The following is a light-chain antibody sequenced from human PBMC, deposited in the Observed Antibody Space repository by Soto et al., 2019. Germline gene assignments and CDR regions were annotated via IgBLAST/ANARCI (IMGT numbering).Light chain of an antibody. CDR3: QSYDSSLSGREV. V-gene: IGLV1-40*01. J-gene: IGLJ2*01. CDR2: GNI. Sequence: QSVLTQPPSVSGAPGQRVTIYCTGSSSNIGAGYDVHWYQQLPGTAPKLLIYGNINRPSGVPDRFSGSKSGTSASLAITGLQAEDEADYYCQSYDSSLSGREVFGGGTQLTVL. CDR1: SSNIGAGYD.